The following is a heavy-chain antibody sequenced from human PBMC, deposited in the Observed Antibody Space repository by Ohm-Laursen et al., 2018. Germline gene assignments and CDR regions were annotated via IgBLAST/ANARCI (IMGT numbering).Heavy chain of an antibody. V-gene: IGHV3-9*01. D-gene: IGHD2-21*02. CDR3: AKDLNGHIVVVTAILGIGFAFDI. Sequence: SLRLSCSASGFTFDDYAMHWVRQDPGKGLEWVSGISWNSGSIGYADSVKGRFTISRDNAKNSLYLQMNSLRAEDTALYYCAKDLNGHIVVVTAILGIGFAFDIWGQGTMVTVSS. CDR1: GFTFDDYA. J-gene: IGHJ3*02. CDR2: ISWNSGSI.